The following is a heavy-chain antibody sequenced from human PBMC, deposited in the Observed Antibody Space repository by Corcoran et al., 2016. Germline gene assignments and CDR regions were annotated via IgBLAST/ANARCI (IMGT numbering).Heavy chain of an antibody. Sequence: EVHLVESGGGLVQPGGSLRISCAASGFTPSSYWMQRVRQAPGKGLVWVAHIGNDGSATAYADSVKGRFTVSRDNAKNTLDLQMNSLRDEDTAVYYCATSVYSRADSWGQGTLVTVSS. CDR3: ATSVYSRADS. V-gene: IGHV3-74*03. CDR1: GFTPSSYW. CDR2: IGNDGSAT. J-gene: IGHJ5*02. D-gene: IGHD6-13*01.